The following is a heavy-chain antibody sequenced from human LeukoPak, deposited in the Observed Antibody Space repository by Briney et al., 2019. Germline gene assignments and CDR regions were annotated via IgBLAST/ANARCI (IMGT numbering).Heavy chain of an antibody. D-gene: IGHD2-2*01. CDR3: ARAGVVPAAMYFQH. J-gene: IGHJ1*01. Sequence: PGGSLRLSCAASGFTFSSYSMNWVRQAPGKGLEWVSSISSSSSYIYYADSVKGRFTISRDNAKNSLYLQMNSLRAEDTAVYYCARAGVVPAAMYFQHWGQGTLVTVSS. V-gene: IGHV3-21*01. CDR2: ISSSSSYI. CDR1: GFTFSSYS.